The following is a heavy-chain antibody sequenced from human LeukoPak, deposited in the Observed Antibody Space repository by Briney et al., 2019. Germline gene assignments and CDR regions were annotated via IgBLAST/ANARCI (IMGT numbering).Heavy chain of an antibody. J-gene: IGHJ4*01. CDR3: ARLEYSAGSAYYYYY. D-gene: IGHD3-22*01. CDR2: IYSGGSS. CDR1: GFIVSTNY. Sequence: GGSLRLSCAASGFIVSTNYMTWVRQAPGKGLEWVSVIYSGGSSYYADSVKGRFTISRDNSKNTVYLQMNSLRADDTAVYYCARLEYSAGSAYYYYYWGQGTLVIVSS. V-gene: IGHV3-53*01.